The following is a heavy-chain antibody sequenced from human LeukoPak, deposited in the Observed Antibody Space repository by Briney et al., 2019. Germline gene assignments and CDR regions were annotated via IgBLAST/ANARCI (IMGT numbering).Heavy chain of an antibody. D-gene: IGHD2-2*01. Sequence: ASVKVSCKASGYTFTCYAMNWVRQAPGQGLEWTGSINTNTGNPTYAQGFTGRFVFSLDTSVSTAYLQISSLKAEDTAVYYCASLYCSSTSCYHDAFDIWGQGTMVTVSS. J-gene: IGHJ3*02. CDR3: ASLYCSSTSCYHDAFDI. CDR2: INTNTGNP. V-gene: IGHV7-4-1*02. CDR1: GYTFTCYA.